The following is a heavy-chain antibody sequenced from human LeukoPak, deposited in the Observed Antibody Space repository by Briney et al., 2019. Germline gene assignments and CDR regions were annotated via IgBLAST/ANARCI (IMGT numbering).Heavy chain of an antibody. D-gene: IGHD3-10*01. CDR2: ISAYNGNT. Sequence: VASVKVSCKASGYTFTSYGISWVRQAPGQGLEWMGWISAYNGNTNYAQKLQGRVTVTTDTSTSTAYMELRSLRSDDTAVYYCAREKVRTPGLGVDYWGQGTLVTVSS. J-gene: IGHJ4*02. CDR1: GYTFTSYG. V-gene: IGHV1-18*01. CDR3: AREKVRTPGLGVDY.